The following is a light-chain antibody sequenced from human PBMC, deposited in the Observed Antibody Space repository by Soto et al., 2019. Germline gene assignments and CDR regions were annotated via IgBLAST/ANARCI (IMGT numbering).Light chain of an antibody. Sequence: EIVLTQSPGTRSLSPWERATLAFSASQSVSSSLAWYQQRPGQAPRLLIYGASSRAIGIPDRFSGSGSGTDFTLTISRLEPEDFAVYFCQQYVDAPWTFGQGTKVDIK. J-gene: IGKJ1*01. CDR3: QQYVDAPWT. V-gene: IGKV3-20*01. CDR1: QSVSSS. CDR2: GAS.